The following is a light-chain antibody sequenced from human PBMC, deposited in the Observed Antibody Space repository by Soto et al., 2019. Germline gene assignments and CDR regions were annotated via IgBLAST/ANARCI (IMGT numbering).Light chain of an antibody. CDR1: RSDVGAYNY. CDR3: SSFTSRFTFV. CDR2: EVT. J-gene: IGLJ1*01. Sequence: QSVLTQPASASGSPGQSISISCTGTRSDVGAYNYVSWYQQHPGKAPKLMISEVTNRPSGVSDRFSGSKSGNTASLTISGLQAEEEADYYCSSFTSRFTFVFGTGTKVTVL. V-gene: IGLV2-14*01.